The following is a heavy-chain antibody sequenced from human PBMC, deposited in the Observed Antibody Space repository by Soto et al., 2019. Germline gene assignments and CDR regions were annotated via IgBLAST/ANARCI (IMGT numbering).Heavy chain of an antibody. D-gene: IGHD3-22*01. CDR3: ARGVEPITLVVTAFDI. J-gene: IGHJ3*02. Sequence: PSETLSLTCTFSGGSVISENYYWSWIRHRPGKGLEWIGYISSSGNPFYRPSLNSRLSISLDTSKNQFSLKLNSVTDADAALYYCARGVEPITLVVTAFDIWGQGTVVTVSS. V-gene: IGHV4-31*03. CDR1: GGSVISENYY. CDR2: ISSSGNP.